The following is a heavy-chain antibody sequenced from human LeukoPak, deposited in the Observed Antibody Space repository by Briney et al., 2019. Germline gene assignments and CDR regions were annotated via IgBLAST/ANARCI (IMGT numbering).Heavy chain of an antibody. V-gene: IGHV3-30*02. Sequence: PGGSLRLSCAASGFSFSSSAMHWVRQAPGKGLDWVAFIHYDGNNKYYADSVKGRFTISRDNSKNTLYLQMNSLRAEDTAVYYCARRAGGYSHPYDYWGQGILVTVSS. D-gene: IGHD4-23*01. CDR2: IHYDGNNK. CDR3: ARRAGGYSHPYDY. CDR1: GFSFSSSA. J-gene: IGHJ4*02.